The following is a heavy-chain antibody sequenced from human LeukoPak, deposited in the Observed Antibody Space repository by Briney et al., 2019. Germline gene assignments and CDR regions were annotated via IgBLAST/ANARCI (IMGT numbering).Heavy chain of an antibody. D-gene: IGHD4-11*01. CDR2: IKQDGSEK. J-gene: IGHJ4*02. Sequence: PGGSVRLFCGACGFTFSIYWMRWVRRARGKGREWVADIKQDGSEKYYVDSVKGRFTISRDNAKNSLYLQMNSLRAEDTAVYYCARVNDYSFDYWGQGTLVTVSS. CDR3: ARVNDYSFDY. V-gene: IGHV3-7*04. CDR1: GFTFSIYW.